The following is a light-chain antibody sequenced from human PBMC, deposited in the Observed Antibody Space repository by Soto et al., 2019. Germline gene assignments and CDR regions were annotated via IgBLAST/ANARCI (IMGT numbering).Light chain of an antibody. CDR3: NPYPSSSTPFV. Sequence: QSALTRPASVSGAPGQAITISCTGTSSDIGGYNYVSWYQQHPGKAPKLMIYDVINRPSGVSNRFSGSKSGNTASLTISGLQAEDEADYYCNPYPSSSTPFVFGTGTKVTVL. CDR1: SSDIGGYNY. CDR2: DVI. J-gene: IGLJ1*01. V-gene: IGLV2-14*01.